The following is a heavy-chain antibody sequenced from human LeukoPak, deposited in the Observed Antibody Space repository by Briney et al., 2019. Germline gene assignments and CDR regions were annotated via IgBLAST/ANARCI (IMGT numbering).Heavy chain of an antibody. CDR2: ISPDGSSA. D-gene: IGHD2/OR15-2a*01. V-gene: IGHV3-74*03. Sequence: GGSLRLSCAASGFSFSSYWMHRVRQAPGKGLVWVARISPDGSSALSADSVRGRFTISRDNADNTLYLQLNSLRAEDTAVYYCARVSFCPRCHFDYWGQGTLVTVSS. CDR1: GFSFSSYW. CDR3: ARVSFCPRCHFDY. J-gene: IGHJ4*02.